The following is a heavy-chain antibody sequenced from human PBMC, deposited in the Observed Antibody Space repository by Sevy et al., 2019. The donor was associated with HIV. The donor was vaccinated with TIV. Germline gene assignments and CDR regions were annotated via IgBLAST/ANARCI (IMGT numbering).Heavy chain of an antibody. D-gene: IGHD2-21*01. J-gene: IGHJ4*02. CDR3: ARCPGHYSIDY. V-gene: IGHV3-48*02. CDR1: GFTFNTYS. CDR2: IGTAAGVK. Sequence: GGSLRLSCAASGFTFNTYSLIWVRQTPGKGLEWLSFIGTAAGVKYYADSVKGRFTISRGNAKNSLYLQMNSLRDEDTAVYYCARCPGHYSIDYWGQGTLVTVSS.